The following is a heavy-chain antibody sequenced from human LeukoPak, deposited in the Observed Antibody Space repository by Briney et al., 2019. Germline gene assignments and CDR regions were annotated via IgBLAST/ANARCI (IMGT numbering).Heavy chain of an antibody. J-gene: IGHJ6*03. V-gene: IGHV3-15*01. CDR1: GFTVTNAW. CDR3: AKDSVQVYYYYYYMDV. Sequence: GGSLRLSCAASGFTVTNAWMSWVRQTPGKGLEWIGRIKSKSDGGTTDYAAPVKGRFTISRDNSKNTLYLQMNSLRAEDTAVYYCAKDSVQVYYYYYYMDVWGKGTTVTISS. CDR2: IKSKSDGGTT. D-gene: IGHD6-19*01.